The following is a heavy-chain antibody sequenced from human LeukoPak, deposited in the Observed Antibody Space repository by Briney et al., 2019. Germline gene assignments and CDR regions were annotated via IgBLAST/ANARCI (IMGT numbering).Heavy chain of an antibody. CDR3: ARGRVVEMAPED. CDR2: MYYRGST. J-gene: IGHJ4*02. D-gene: IGHD5-24*01. Sequence: SETLSLTCTVSGGSISSSSHYWGWIRQPPGKGLEWIGSMYYRGSTYHNPSLKSRVTISVDTSKNQFSLKLSSVTAADTAVYYCARGRVVEMAPEDWGQGTLVTVSS. CDR1: GGSISSSSHY. V-gene: IGHV4-39*07.